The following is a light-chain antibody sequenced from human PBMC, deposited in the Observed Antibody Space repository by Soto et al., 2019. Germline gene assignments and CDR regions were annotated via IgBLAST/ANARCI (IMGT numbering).Light chain of an antibody. V-gene: IGKV3-11*01. CDR2: DAS. Sequence: IVLTQSPATLSLSQRERATLSCRASQSVSSYLAWYQQKPVQAPRLLIYDASSRATGIPDRFSGGGSGTDFTLTISSLQPEDFASYYRQQLHDYPMTFGQGARVEIK. CDR1: QSVSSY. J-gene: IGKJ5*01. CDR3: QQLHDYPMT.